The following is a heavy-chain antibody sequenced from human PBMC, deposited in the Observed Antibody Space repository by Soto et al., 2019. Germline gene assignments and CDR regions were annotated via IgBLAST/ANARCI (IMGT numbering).Heavy chain of an antibody. CDR3: ARDEGGVGYGYLTQGYYMDV. CDR2: IIPILGIA. J-gene: IGHJ6*03. CDR1: GGTFSSYT. V-gene: IGHV1-69*08. Sequence: QVQLVQSGAEVKKPGSSVKVSCKASGGTFSSYTISWVRQAPGQGLEWMGRIIPILGIANYAQKFQGRVTITADKSTSTAYMELSSLRSEDTAVYYCARDEGGVGYGYLTQGYYMDVWGKGTTVTVSS. D-gene: IGHD5-18*01.